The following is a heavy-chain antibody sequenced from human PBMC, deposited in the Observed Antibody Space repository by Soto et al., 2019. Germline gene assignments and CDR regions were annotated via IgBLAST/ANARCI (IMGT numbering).Heavy chain of an antibody. CDR3: ARHQYCSGGACYWPLDY. CDR2: IDPSNSYT. Sequence: EVQLVQSGAEVKKPGESLRISCEGSGYSFTTYWITWVRQMPGKGLEWMGRIDPSNSYTNYSPSFEGHVTISADKSISTAYLQWSSLKASDTAMYYCARHQYCSGGACYWPLDYWGQGTLVTVSS. CDR1: GYSFTTYW. D-gene: IGHD2-15*01. J-gene: IGHJ4*02. V-gene: IGHV5-10-1*03.